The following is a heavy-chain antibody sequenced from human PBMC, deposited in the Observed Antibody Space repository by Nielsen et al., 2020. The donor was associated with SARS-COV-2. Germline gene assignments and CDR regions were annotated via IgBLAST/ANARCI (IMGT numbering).Heavy chain of an antibody. D-gene: IGHD3-3*01. CDR3: ARHAKRITIFGVVYDWFDP. V-gene: IGHV4-39*01. Sequence: ESLKISCAASGFTVSSNYMSWVRQPPGKGLEWIGSIYYSGSTYYNPSLKSRVTISVDTSKNQFSLKLSSVTAADTAVYYCARHAKRITIFGVVYDWFDPWGQGTLVTVSS. CDR2: IYYSGST. J-gene: IGHJ5*02. CDR1: GFTVSSNY.